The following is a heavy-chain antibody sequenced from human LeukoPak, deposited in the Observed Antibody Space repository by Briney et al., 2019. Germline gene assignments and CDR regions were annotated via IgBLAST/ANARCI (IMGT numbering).Heavy chain of an antibody. CDR1: GGSFSGYY. Sequence: PSETLSLTCAVYGGSFSGYYWSWIRQPPGKGLEWIGEINHSGSTNYNPSLKSRVTISVDTSKNQFSLKLSSVTAADTAVYYCARVVVRGLRFDPWGQGTLVTVSS. CDR3: ARVVVRGLRFDP. D-gene: IGHD3-10*01. CDR2: INHSGST. V-gene: IGHV4-34*01. J-gene: IGHJ5*02.